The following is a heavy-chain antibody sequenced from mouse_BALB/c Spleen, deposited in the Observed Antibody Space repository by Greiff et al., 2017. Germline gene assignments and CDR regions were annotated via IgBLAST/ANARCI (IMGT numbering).Heavy chain of an antibody. D-gene: IGHD2-13*01. J-gene: IGHJ1*01. CDR3: TRGGGDYLRYFDV. V-gene: IGHV1-5*01. CDR1: GYSFTSYW. CDR2: IYPGNSDT. Sequence: VQLQQSGTVLARPGASVKMSCKASGYSFTSYWMHWVKQRPGQGLEWIGAIYPGNSDTSYNQKFKGKAKLTAVTSASTAYMELSSLTNEDSAVYYCTRGGGDYLRYFDVWGAGTTVTVSS.